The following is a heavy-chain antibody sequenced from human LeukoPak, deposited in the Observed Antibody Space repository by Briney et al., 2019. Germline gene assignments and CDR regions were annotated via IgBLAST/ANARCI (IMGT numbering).Heavy chain of an antibody. Sequence: SETLSLTCTVSGGSISSYYWGWVRQPPGKGLEWIGWLSYSGTTVYNPSLKSRVAMSVDTSRIQFSLHLNSVTAAGTAVYYCARYGSNSGWRSFDIWGQGTRVTVSS. CDR3: ARYGSNSGWRSFDI. CDR1: GGSISSYY. V-gene: IGHV4-59*01. J-gene: IGHJ3*02. CDR2: LSYSGTT. D-gene: IGHD6-25*01.